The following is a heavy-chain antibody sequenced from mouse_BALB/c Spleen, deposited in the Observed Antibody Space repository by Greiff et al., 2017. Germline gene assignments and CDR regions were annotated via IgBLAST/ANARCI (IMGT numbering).Heavy chain of an antibody. Sequence: DVKLVESGPGLVKPSQSLSLTCTVTGYSITSDYAWNWIRQFPGNKLEWMGYISYSGSTSYNPSLKSRISITRDTSKNQFFLQLNSVTTEDTATYYCARSDYYGSSYAMDYWGQGTSVTVSS. J-gene: IGHJ4*01. CDR3: ARSDYYGSSYAMDY. CDR2: ISYSGST. D-gene: IGHD1-1*01. V-gene: IGHV3-2*02. CDR1: GYSITSDYA.